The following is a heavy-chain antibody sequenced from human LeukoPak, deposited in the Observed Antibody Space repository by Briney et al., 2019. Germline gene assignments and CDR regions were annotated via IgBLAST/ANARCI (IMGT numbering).Heavy chain of an antibody. CDR1: GGSFSGYY. V-gene: IGHV4-34*01. Sequence: SETLSLTCAVYGGSFSGYYWSWIRQPPGKGLEWIGEINHSGSTNYNPSLKSRVTISVDTSKNQFSLKLSSVTAADTAVYYCARGYCSSTSCYLDAFDIWGQGTMVTVSS. CDR3: ARGYCSSTSCYLDAFDI. D-gene: IGHD2-2*01. CDR2: INHSGST. J-gene: IGHJ3*02.